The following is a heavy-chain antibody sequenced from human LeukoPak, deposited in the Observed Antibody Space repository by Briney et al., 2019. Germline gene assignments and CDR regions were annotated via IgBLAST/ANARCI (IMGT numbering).Heavy chain of an antibody. CDR1: GGSISSGGYY. V-gene: IGHV4-31*03. CDR2: IYYSGST. Sequence: PSETLSLTCTVSGGSISSGGYYWSWIRQHPGQGLEWIGYIYYSGSTYYNPSLKSRVTISVDTSKNQFSLKLSSVTAADTAVYYCARGYCSSTSCYYSWFDPWGQGTLVTVSS. J-gene: IGHJ5*02. D-gene: IGHD2-2*01. CDR3: ARGYCSSTSCYYSWFDP.